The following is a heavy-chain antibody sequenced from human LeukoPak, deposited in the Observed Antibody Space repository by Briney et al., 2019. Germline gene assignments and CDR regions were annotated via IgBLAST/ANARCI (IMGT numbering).Heavy chain of an antibody. Sequence: ASVKVSCKASGYTFTGYYMHWVRQAPGQGLEWMGWINPNSGGTNYAQKFQGRVTMTRDTSISTAYMELSRLRSDDTAVYYCARDLLANLDTDAFDIWGQGTMVTVSS. D-gene: IGHD3/OR15-3a*01. CDR2: INPNSGGT. V-gene: IGHV1-2*02. CDR1: GYTFTGYY. CDR3: ARDLLANLDTDAFDI. J-gene: IGHJ3*02.